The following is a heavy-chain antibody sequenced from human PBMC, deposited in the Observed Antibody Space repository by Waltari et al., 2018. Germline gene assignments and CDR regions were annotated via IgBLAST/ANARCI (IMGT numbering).Heavy chain of an antibody. J-gene: IGHJ6*03. CDR2: IYTSGST. V-gene: IGHV4-4*07. CDR3: ARDRPIHPGTIFGPTNYYYYMDV. D-gene: IGHD3-3*01. Sequence: QVQLQESGPGLVKPSETLSLTCTVSGGSISSYYWSWIRQPAGKGLEWIGRIYTSGSTNYNPSLKSRVTMSVDTSKNQFSLKLSSLTAADTAVYYCARDRPIHPGTIFGPTNYYYYMDVWGKGTTVTISS. CDR1: GGSISSYY.